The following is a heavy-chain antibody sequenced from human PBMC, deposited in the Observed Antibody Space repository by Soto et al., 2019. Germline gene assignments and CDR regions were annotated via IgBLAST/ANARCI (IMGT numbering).Heavy chain of an antibody. CDR3: ARQLNYDFWSGHNKKRYFSYFDY. CDR2: IYYSGST. Sequence: PSETLSLTCTVSGGSISSSSYYWGWIRQPPGKGLEWIGSIYYSGSTYYNPSLKSRVTISVDTSKNQFSLKLSSVTAADTAVYYCARQLNYDFWSGHNKKRYFSYFDYWGQGTLVTVSS. D-gene: IGHD3-3*01. V-gene: IGHV4-39*01. J-gene: IGHJ4*02. CDR1: GGSISSSSYY.